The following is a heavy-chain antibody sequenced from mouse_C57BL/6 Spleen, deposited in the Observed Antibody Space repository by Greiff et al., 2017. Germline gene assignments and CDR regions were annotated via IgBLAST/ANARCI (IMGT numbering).Heavy chain of an antibody. D-gene: IGHD1-1*01. V-gene: IGHV1-64*01. CDR1: GYTFTSYW. Sequence: QVQLKQPGAELVKPGASVKLSCKASGYTFTSYWMHWVKQRPGQGLEWIGMIHPNSGSTNYNEKFKSKATLTVDKSSSTAYMQLSSLTSEDSAVYYCTRSLMGSPYYYAMDYWGQGTSVTVSS. CDR3: TRSLMGSPYYYAMDY. CDR2: IHPNSGST. J-gene: IGHJ4*01.